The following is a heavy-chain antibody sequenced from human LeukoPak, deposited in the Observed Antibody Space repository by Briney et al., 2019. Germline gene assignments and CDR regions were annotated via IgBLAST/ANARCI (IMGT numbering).Heavy chain of an antibody. D-gene: IGHD2-8*01. J-gene: IGHJ4*02. CDR1: GFAFGSEA. CDR2: ISPGGGTT. V-gene: IGHV3-23*01. Sequence: GGSLRLSCAVSGFAFGSEAMSWVRQSPARGLEWVASISPGGGTTYYADYVKGRFTISRDNGKKSLCLQMNSLRAEDTAVYYCSRGQGCAYWGQGTLVTVSS. CDR3: SRGQGCAY.